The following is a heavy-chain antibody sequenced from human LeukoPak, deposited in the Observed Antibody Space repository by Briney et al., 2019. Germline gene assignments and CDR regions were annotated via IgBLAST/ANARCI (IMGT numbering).Heavy chain of an antibody. Sequence: SETLSLTCAVYGGSFSGYYWSWIRQPPGKGLEWIGEINHSGSTNYNPSLKSRVTISVDTSKNQFSLKLSSVTAADTAVYYCARGTYYYDSSGYQAFDIWGQGTMVTVSS. CDR2: INHSGST. V-gene: IGHV4-34*01. CDR1: GGSFSGYY. J-gene: IGHJ3*02. CDR3: ARGTYYYDSSGYQAFDI. D-gene: IGHD3-22*01.